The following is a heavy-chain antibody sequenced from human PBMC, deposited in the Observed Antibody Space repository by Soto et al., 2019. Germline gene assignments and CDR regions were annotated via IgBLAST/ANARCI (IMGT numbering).Heavy chain of an antibody. CDR1: GFTFSSYA. J-gene: IGHJ6*02. CDR3: AKDRLVGATWGSHYYGMDV. V-gene: IGHV3-23*01. CDR2: ISGSGGRT. D-gene: IGHD1-26*01. Sequence: EVQLLESGGGLVQPGGSLRLSCAASGFTFSSYALSWVRQAPGKGLEWVSAISGSGGRTSYADSVKGRFTISRDNSKNTLYLQMNSLGAEDTAVYYCAKDRLVGATWGSHYYGMDVWGQGTTVTVSS.